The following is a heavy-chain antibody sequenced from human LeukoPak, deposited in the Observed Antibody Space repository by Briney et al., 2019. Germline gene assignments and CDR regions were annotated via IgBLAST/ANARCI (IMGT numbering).Heavy chain of an antibody. CDR2: ISAYNGNT. D-gene: IGHD2-15*01. J-gene: IGHJ5*02. Sequence: GASVKVSCKASGYTFTSYGISWVRQAPGQGLEWMGWISAYNGNTNYAQKLQGRVTMTTDTSTSTAYMELRSLRSEDTAVYYCARDPPDCSGGSCPLRNWFDPWGQGTLVTVSS. V-gene: IGHV1-18*01. CDR1: GYTFTSYG. CDR3: ARDPPDCSGGSCPLRNWFDP.